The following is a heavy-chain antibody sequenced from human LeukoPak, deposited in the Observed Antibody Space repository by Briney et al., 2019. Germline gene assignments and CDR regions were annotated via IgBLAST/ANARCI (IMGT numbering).Heavy chain of an antibody. CDR2: LYSDGNT. J-gene: IGHJ4*02. V-gene: IGHV3-53*01. Sequence: GGSLRLSCAASGFTVITNDMTWVRQAPGKGLEWVSVLYSDGNTKYADSVQGRFTISRDNSKNTLYLEMNSLSPDDTDVYYCARGVEPLAANTLAYWGQGTLVTVSS. CDR1: GFTVITND. CDR3: ARGVEPLAANTLAY. D-gene: IGHD1-14*01.